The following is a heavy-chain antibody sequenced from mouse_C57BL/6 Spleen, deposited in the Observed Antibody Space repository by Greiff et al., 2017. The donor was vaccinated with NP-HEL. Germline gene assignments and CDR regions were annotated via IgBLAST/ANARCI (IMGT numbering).Heavy chain of an antibody. CDR1: GYSITSGYY. CDR3: AKGSSGPLAMDY. V-gene: IGHV3-6*01. CDR2: IRYDGSN. D-gene: IGHD3-2*02. J-gene: IGHJ4*01. Sequence: VQLKESGPGLVKPSPSLSFPCSVTGYSITSGYYWHWIRQFPGNKLEWVGFIRYDGSNNYNPSLKNRISLPRDTSTNQFFLKFNSVTTEDTATYYCAKGSSGPLAMDYGGQGTSVTVSS.